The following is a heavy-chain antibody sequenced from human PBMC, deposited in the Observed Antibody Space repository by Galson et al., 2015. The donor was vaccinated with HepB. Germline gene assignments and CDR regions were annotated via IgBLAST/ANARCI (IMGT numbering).Heavy chain of an antibody. V-gene: IGHV3-64*01. CDR3: ARQPATGYSSGWYTPLDY. D-gene: IGHD6-19*01. CDR2: ISSNGGST. J-gene: IGHJ4*02. Sequence: SLRLSCAASGFTFSSYAMHWVRQAPGKGLEYVSAISSNGGSTYYANSVKGRFTISRDNSKNTLYLQMGSLRAEDMAVYYCARQPATGYSSGWYTPLDYWGQGTLVTVSS. CDR1: GFTFSSYA.